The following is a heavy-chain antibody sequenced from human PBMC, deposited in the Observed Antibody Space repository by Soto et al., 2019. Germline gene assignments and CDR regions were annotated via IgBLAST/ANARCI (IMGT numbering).Heavy chain of an antibody. CDR1: GFSLITSGVG. Sequence: QITLKEAGPTLVKPTQTPTLTCSFSGFSLITSGVGVGWIRQPPGKALEWLALIYWDDDTGYSTSLRNRLTITKDTSRNLVVLTMTNMDPADTATYYCAHTMAPRIFDSWGQGTLVTVSS. J-gene: IGHJ4*02. V-gene: IGHV2-5*02. CDR3: AHTMAPRIFDS. CDR2: IYWDDDT.